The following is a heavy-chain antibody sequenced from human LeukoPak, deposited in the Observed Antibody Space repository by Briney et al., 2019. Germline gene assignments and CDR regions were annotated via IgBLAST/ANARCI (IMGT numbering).Heavy chain of an antibody. CDR2: IGLSGTTI. V-gene: IGHV3-48*04. CDR3: ARGPPLFDP. CDR1: GFTFNSYT. J-gene: IGHJ5*02. Sequence: QPGGSLRLSCVASGFTFNSYTMNWVRQAPGKGLEWVSYIGLSGTTIYYADSVKGRFTISRDNAKNSLYLQMNSLRAEDTAVYYCARGPPLFDPWGPGTLVTVSS.